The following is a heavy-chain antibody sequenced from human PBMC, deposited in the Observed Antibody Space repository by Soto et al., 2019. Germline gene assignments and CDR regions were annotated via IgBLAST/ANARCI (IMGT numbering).Heavy chain of an antibody. V-gene: IGHV3-23*01. CDR1: GFSLSNYA. CDR3: AKDSGTSRHLFHDY. J-gene: IGHJ4*02. D-gene: IGHD6-25*01. CDR2: LGGTDGNT. Sequence: GGSLRLSCVRSGFSLSNYAMNWVRQAPGKGLKKVSSLGGTDGNTYYADTVKGRFTSSRDNSRNTLDLQMNSLRAGDTAVYYCAKDSGTSRHLFHDYWGRGTLVTVSS.